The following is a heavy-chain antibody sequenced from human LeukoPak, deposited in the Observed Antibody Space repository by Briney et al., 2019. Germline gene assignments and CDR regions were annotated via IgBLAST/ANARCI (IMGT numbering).Heavy chain of an antibody. Sequence: GGSLRLSCAASGFTFSSYGMHWVRQAPGKGLEWVSYISSSSSTIYYADSVKGRFTISRDNAKNSLYLQMNSLRDEDTAVYYCARDSDSSGYYYYYGMDVWGQGTTVTVSS. CDR2: ISSSSSTI. CDR1: GFTFSSYG. D-gene: IGHD3-22*01. J-gene: IGHJ6*02. CDR3: ARDSDSSGYYYYYGMDV. V-gene: IGHV3-48*02.